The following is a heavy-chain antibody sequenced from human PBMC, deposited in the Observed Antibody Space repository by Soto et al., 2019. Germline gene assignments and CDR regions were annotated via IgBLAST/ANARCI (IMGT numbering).Heavy chain of an antibody. J-gene: IGHJ4*02. CDR2: IDGDGSRI. CDR3: VGRDCYDWWRLFDY. D-gene: IGHD5-12*01. V-gene: IGHV3-74*02. Sequence: EAQLVESGGGLVQPGGCLRLSCAASGFTFSTNWMHWVRQAPGKGLVWVARIDGDGSRISYADSVKGRVTIFSDNAKNTLQLEINSLRAEDTAVYYCVGRDCYDWWRLFDYWGQGLLVTVSS. CDR1: GFTFSTNW.